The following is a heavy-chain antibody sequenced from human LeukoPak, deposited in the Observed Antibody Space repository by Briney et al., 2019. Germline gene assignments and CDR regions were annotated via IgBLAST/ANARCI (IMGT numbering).Heavy chain of an antibody. D-gene: IGHD5-24*01. V-gene: IGHV3-23*01. CDR2: VSSSGGST. Sequence: HPGGSLRLSCAASGFTFSGYALSWVRQAPGKGLEWVSSVSSSGGSTYYADSVKGRFTISRDNSKNTLYLQMNSLRADDTAVYYCAKGDGYNYHNWFDPWGQGTLVTVSS. CDR3: AKGDGYNYHNWFDP. J-gene: IGHJ5*02. CDR1: GFTFSGYA.